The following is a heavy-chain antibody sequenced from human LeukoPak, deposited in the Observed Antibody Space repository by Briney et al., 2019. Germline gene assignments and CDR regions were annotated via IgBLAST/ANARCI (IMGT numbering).Heavy chain of an antibody. D-gene: IGHD2-15*01. J-gene: IGHJ4*02. CDR3: ARLEYCSGGSCYGFSYFDY. CDR2: IYPGDSDT. Sequence: GESLKISCKGSGYSFTSYWIGWVRQMPGKGLEWMGIIYPGDSDTGYSPSFQGQVTISADKSISTAYLQWSSLKASDTAMYYCARLEYCSGGSCYGFSYFDYWGQGTLVTVSS. CDR1: GYSFTSYW. V-gene: IGHV5-51*01.